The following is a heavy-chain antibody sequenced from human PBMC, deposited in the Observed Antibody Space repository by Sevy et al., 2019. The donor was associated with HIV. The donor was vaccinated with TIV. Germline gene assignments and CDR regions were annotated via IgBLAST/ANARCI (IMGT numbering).Heavy chain of an antibody. D-gene: IGHD5-18*01. CDR3: ARGKTGYGYALSY. V-gene: IGHV3-66*01. CDR2: IYSDGTT. CDR1: RFTVNNNY. Sequence: GGSLRLSCAASRFTVNNNYMTWVRQAPGKALEGISIIYSDGTTYHVDSVKDRFNISRDNSKNMLYLQMNNLRVEDTAVYYCARGKTGYGYALSYWGQGTLVTVSS. J-gene: IGHJ4*02.